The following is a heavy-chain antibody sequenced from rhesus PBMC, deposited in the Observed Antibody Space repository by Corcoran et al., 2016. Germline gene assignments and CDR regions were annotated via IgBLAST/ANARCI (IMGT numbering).Heavy chain of an antibody. V-gene: IGHV4-160*01. CDR1: GGSISSNY. J-gene: IGHJ1*01. CDR2: IYGSSWST. Sequence: QVQLQESGPGLVKPSETLSLTCAVSGGSISSNYWSWIRQHPGQGLEWIGYIYGSSWSTYYNPSLKSRVTISPDTSKNQFSLKRISVTAADTAVYYCARSYSSWSGLYFEFWGQCALVTVSS. CDR3: ARSYSSWSGLYFEF. D-gene: IGHD6-13*01.